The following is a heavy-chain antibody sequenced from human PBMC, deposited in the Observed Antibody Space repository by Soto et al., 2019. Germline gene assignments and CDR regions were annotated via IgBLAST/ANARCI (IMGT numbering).Heavy chain of an antibody. V-gene: IGHV4-59*01. CDR3: AGSNWSGKFDP. J-gene: IGHJ5*02. D-gene: IGHD4-4*01. CDR1: GGSISSFY. Sequence: QLLASGPGLVTPSETLSLTCTVSGGSISSFYWSWIRQPPGKGLEWIGYIYYTGSTNYNPSLKSRVTISVDTSKNQFSLKVNSVTAADTAVYYCAGSNWSGKFDPWGQGTLVTVSS. CDR2: IYYTGST.